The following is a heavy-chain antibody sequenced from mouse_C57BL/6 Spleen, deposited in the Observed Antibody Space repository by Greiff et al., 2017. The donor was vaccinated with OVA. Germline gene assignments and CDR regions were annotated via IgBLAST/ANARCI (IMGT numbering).Heavy chain of an antibody. CDR2: IYPSDSET. J-gene: IGHJ3*01. Sequence: QVQLKQPGAELVRPGSSVKLSCKASGYTFTSYWMDWVKQRPGQGLEWIGNIYPSDSETHYNQKFKDKATLTVDKSSSTAYMQLSSLTSEDSAVYYCARSIYYGNYEAYWGQGTLVTVSA. D-gene: IGHD2-1*01. V-gene: IGHV1-61*01. CDR3: ARSIYYGNYEAY. CDR1: GYTFTSYW.